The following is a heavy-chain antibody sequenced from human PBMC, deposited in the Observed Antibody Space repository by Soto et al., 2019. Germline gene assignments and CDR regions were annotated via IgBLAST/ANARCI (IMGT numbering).Heavy chain of an antibody. CDR2: IYSGGST. D-gene: IGHD4-17*01. CDR3: ARSIDYGDGDFLASGMDV. CDR1: GFTVSSNY. Sequence: GGSLRLSCAASGFTVSSNYMSWVRQAPGKGLEWVSVIYSGGSTYYADSVKGRFTISRDNSKNTLYLQMNSLRAEDTAVYYCARSIDYGDGDFLASGMDVWGQGTTVTVSS. V-gene: IGHV3-53*01. J-gene: IGHJ6*02.